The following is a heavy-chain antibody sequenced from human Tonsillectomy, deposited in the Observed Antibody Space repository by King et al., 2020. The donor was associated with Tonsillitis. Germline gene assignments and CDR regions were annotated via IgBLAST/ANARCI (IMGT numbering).Heavy chain of an antibody. CDR1: GGSISSGAFY. CDR2: IFYSGGT. D-gene: IGHD6-13*01. V-gene: IGHV4-31*01. Sequence: QLQESGPGLVKPSQTLSLTCTVSGGSISSGAFYWGWIRQHPGKGLEWIGYIFYSGGTYYNPSFKSLVNISVDSSKNQFSLKLSSVTAADTAVYFCAKGVATPGTGMVWFDPWGQGTLVTVSS. CDR3: AKGVATPGTGMVWFDP. J-gene: IGHJ5*02.